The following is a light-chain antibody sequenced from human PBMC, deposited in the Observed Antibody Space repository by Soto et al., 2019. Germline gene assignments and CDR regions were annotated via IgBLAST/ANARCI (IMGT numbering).Light chain of an antibody. Sequence: DIQMTQSPSTLSASVGDRVTITCRASQSISSWLAWYQQKPGKAHKLLIYDAYSLESGVQSRFSGSGSGTEFTLTIRSLQPDDFATYFCKQANSFPITFGQGTRLEIK. J-gene: IGKJ5*01. CDR1: QSISSW. V-gene: IGKV1-5*01. CDR3: KQANSFPIT. CDR2: DAY.